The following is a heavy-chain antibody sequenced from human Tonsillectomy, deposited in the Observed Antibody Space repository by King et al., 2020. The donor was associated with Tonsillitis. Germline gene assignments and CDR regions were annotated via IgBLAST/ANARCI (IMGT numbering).Heavy chain of an antibody. CDR3: ARDRLSGDY. Sequence: VQLVESGGGLVKPGWSLRLSCAASGFTFSDYTINWVRQAPGKGLEWVSSINSRGCYIYYADSVKGRFTISRDNAKNLLFLQMNSLTADDTAVYYCARDRLSGDYWGQGTLVTVSS. D-gene: IGHD2-21*02. V-gene: IGHV3-21*01. CDR2: INSRGCYI. J-gene: IGHJ4*02. CDR1: GFTFSDYT.